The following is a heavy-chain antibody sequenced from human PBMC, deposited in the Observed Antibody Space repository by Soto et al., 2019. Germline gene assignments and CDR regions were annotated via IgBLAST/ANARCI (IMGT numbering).Heavy chain of an antibody. D-gene: IGHD1-7*01. Sequence: PGGSLRLSCAASGFTFIVYAMSWVRQAPGKGLEWVSAISSNGGRTFYADSLRGRFTISRDNSKSALYLQMNNLRAEETAIYYCAKYSELPYEAYLQQWGQGTLVTVSS. CDR3: AKYSELPYEAYLQQ. CDR2: ISSNGGRT. J-gene: IGHJ1*01. CDR1: GFTFIVYA. V-gene: IGHV3-23*01.